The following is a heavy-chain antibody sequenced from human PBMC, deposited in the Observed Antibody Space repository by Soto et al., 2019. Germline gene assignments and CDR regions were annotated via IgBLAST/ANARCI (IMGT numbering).Heavy chain of an antibody. CDR1: GFSFSTYA. Sequence: QVQLVESGGGVVQPGRSLRLSCAASGFSFSTYAMHWVRQTPGRGLEWGAVISYDGSEVYYADSVKGRFAISRDNSKVALHLQMNSLTPEDSALYYCANHKKRVGATPPFDFWGQGTLVSVSS. CDR3: ANHKKRVGATPPFDF. D-gene: IGHD1-26*01. J-gene: IGHJ4*02. CDR2: ISYDGSEV. V-gene: IGHV3-30*09.